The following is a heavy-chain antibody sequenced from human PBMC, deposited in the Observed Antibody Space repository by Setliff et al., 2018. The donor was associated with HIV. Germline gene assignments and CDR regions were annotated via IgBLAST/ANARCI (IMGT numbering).Heavy chain of an antibody. CDR1: GGSFTDYY. D-gene: IGHD1-26*01. J-gene: IGHJ6*03. CDR3: ARGARLLAAYSDRWDYFYMAV. CDR2: INHSGST. V-gene: IGHV4-34*01. Sequence: SETLSLTCAVFGGSFTDYYWIWIRQPPGKGLEWIGEINHSGSTHHNPSLKSRFIISVDTSKNRFSLKVNSMTAADTAVYYCARGARLLAAYSDRWDYFYMAVWGKGTTVTVSS.